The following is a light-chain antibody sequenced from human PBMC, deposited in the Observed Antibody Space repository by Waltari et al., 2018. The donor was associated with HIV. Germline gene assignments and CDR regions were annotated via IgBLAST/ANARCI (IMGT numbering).Light chain of an antibody. CDR2: WAS. CDR3: QQYETVPFT. Sequence: DIVMTQSPESLTMSPGERATTNCKTIRSVVSSSNNQNYLAWYQPKVGQSPKLLIYWASTRAPGVPERFSGGGSGTDFTLTIRGLQADDEAVYYCQQYETVPFTFGPGTTV. J-gene: IGKJ3*01. CDR1: RSVVSSSNNQNY. V-gene: IGKV4-1*01.